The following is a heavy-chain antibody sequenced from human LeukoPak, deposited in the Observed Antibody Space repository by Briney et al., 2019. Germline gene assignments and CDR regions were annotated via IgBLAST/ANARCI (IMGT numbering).Heavy chain of an antibody. Sequence: PGGSLRLSCAASGFIFSSHAMHWVRQAPGKGLEWVAFIRYDGSNEFYTDSVKGRFIISRDNSKNTVFLLMNSLRAEDTAVYYCAKDKSYYDSTGFRYYFDYWGQGTLVTVSS. J-gene: IGHJ4*02. CDR2: IRYDGSNE. V-gene: IGHV3-30*02. CDR1: GFIFSSHA. CDR3: AKDKSYYDSTGFRYYFDY. D-gene: IGHD3-22*01.